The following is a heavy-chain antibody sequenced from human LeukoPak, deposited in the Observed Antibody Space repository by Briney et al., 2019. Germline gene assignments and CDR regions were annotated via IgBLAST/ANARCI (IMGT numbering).Heavy chain of an antibody. CDR2: IYYSGTT. CDR3: ARHGLYYYYGMDV. V-gene: IGHV4-59*08. Sequence: SETLSLTCTVSGGSISSYYWSWFRQPPGKGLEWIGYIYYSGTTNYNPSLKSRVTISVDTSKNQFSLKLSSVTAADTAVYYCARHGLYYYYGMDVWGQGTTVTVSS. D-gene: IGHD3/OR15-3a*01. J-gene: IGHJ6*02. CDR1: GGSISSYY.